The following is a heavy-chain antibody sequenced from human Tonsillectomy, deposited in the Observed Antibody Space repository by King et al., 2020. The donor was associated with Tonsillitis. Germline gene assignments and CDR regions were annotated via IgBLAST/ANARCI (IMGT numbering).Heavy chain of an antibody. J-gene: IGHJ3*02. CDR1: GFTFDDYA. CDR2: ISWDSGSI. CDR3: TKDLYGDYHAFDI. Sequence: VQLVESGGGLVQPGGSLRLSCAASGFTFDDYAMHWVRQAPGKGLEWVSGISWDSGSIGYADSVKGRFTISRDNAKNSLFLHMSSLRAADTALYYCTKDLYGDYHAFDIWGRGTMVTVSS. D-gene: IGHD4-17*01. V-gene: IGHV3-9*01.